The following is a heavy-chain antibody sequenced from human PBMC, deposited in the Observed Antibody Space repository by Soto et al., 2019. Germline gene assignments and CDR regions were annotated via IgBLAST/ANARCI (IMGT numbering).Heavy chain of an antibody. J-gene: IGHJ6*02. Sequence: SETLSLTCTVSGGSISGYYWSWIRQPPGKGLEWIGCMYNTGSTVYNPSFKSRVTISVDTSKNQFSLKLNSVTAADTAVYYCARDLWGYCGTDCYPLDVWGQGTTVTVSS. CDR1: GGSISGYY. CDR2: MYNTGST. V-gene: IGHV4-59*01. D-gene: IGHD2-21*02. CDR3: ARDLWGYCGTDCYPLDV.